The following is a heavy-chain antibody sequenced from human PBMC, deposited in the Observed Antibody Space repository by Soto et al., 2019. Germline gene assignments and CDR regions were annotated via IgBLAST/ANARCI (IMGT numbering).Heavy chain of an antibody. D-gene: IGHD5-12*01. CDR2: IHYNGNT. J-gene: IGHJ4*02. CDR3: AREGNLGRWLQPLDF. Sequence: XXTLSLPFTVSGDSISAYSWRWVRQPSGKGLEWIGNIHYNGNTKYNPSLKSRVTMSVDTSKNQFSLKLISVTAEDTAKYFCAREGNLGRWLQPLDFWGQGTLVTVSS. V-gene: IGHV4-59*01. CDR1: GDSISAYS.